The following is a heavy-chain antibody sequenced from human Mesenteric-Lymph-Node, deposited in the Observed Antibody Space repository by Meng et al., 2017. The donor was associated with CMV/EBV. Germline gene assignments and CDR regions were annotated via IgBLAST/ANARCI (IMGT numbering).Heavy chain of an antibody. D-gene: IGHD3-10*01. Sequence: SGLTFGNYAMSWVRQAPSKGLEWVSGISGSGDSTYSADSVKGRFTISRDNSKNTLYLQMNSLRAEDTAVYYCANQYHGSGSYYNSLDYWGRGTLVTVSS. CDR2: ISGSGDST. CDR1: GLTFGNYA. J-gene: IGHJ4*02. V-gene: IGHV3-23*01. CDR3: ANQYHGSGSYYNSLDY.